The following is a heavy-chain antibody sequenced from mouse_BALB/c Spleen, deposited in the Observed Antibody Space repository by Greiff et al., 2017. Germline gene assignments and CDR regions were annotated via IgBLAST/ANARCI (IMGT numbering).Heavy chain of an antibody. D-gene: IGHD1-2*01. Sequence: EVKLVESGGGLVKPGGSLKLSCAASGFTFSSYTMSWVRQTPEKRLEWVATISSGGSYTYYPDSVKGRFTISRDNAKNTLYLQMSSLKSEDTAMYYCTRDGTTALDYWGQGTTLTVSS. CDR1: GFTFSSYT. V-gene: IGHV5-6-4*01. J-gene: IGHJ2*01. CDR2: ISSGGSYT. CDR3: TRDGTTALDY.